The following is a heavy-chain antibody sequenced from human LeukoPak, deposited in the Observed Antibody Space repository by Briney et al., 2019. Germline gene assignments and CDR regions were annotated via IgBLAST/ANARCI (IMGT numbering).Heavy chain of an antibody. CDR3: AREVRCGGDCYYFDY. CDR1: GFTFSSYW. D-gene: IGHD2-21*02. J-gene: IGHJ4*02. Sequence: PGGSLRLSCAASGFTFSSYWMSWVRQAPGKGLEWVANIKQDGSEKYYVDSVKGRFTISRDNAKNSLYLQMNSLRAEDTAVYYCAREVRCGGDCYYFDYWGQGTLVTVSS. V-gene: IGHV3-7*01. CDR2: IKQDGSEK.